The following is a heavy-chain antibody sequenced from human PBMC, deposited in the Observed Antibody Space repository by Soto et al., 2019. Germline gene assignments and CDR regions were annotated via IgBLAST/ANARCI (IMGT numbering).Heavy chain of an antibody. V-gene: IGHV4-34*01. Sequence: VQLQQWGAGLLKPSETLSLTCAVYGDSFSKYYWSWLRQPPGKGLEWIGEINHSGRTNHNPSLKSRVTVSVDTSKNQFSLKLRSVTAADTAVYYCASWLVGAPLDSWGQGTLVTVSS. D-gene: IGHD1-26*01. CDR3: ASWLVGAPLDS. J-gene: IGHJ4*02. CDR2: INHSGRT. CDR1: GDSFSKYY.